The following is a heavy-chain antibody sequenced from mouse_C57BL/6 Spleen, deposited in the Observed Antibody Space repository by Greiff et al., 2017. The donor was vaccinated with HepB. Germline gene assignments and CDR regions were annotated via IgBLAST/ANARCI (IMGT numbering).Heavy chain of an antibody. Sequence: VQLQQSGPELVKPGASVKISCKASGYSFTDYNMNWVKQRNGKSLEWIGVINPNYGTTSYNQKFKGKATLTVDQSSSTAYMQLNSLTSEDSAVYYCASYSNSPYYAMDYWGQGTSVTVSS. CDR1: GYSFTDYN. CDR2: INPNYGTT. CDR3: ASYSNSPYYAMDY. J-gene: IGHJ4*01. V-gene: IGHV1-39*01. D-gene: IGHD2-5*01.